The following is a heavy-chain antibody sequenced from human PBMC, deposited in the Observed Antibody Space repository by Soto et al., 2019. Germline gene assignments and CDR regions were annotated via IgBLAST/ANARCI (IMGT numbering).Heavy chain of an antibody. J-gene: IGHJ4*02. CDR1: GFSFSSSG. D-gene: IGHD2-15*01. Sequence: QVQLVESGGGVVQPGRSLGVSCAASGFSFSSSGMHWVRQAPGKGLEWVAVISYDGVNKYYGDSVKGRFTISRDNSKNTLFLQMNSLRPDDTAMYYCAKDSDSGGFDSWGQGTLVTVSS. V-gene: IGHV3-30*18. CDR3: AKDSDSGGFDS. CDR2: ISYDGVNK.